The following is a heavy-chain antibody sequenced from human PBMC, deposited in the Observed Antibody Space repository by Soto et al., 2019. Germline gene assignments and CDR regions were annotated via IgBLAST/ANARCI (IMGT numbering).Heavy chain of an antibody. Sequence: SETLSLTCTVSGGSISSYYWSWIRQPPGKGLEWIGYIYYSGSTNYNPSLKSRVTISVDTSKNQFSLKLSSVTAADTAVYYCARLVVPALKGDSNNWFDPWGQGTLVTVSA. CDR3: ARLVVPALKGDSNNWFDP. V-gene: IGHV4-59*08. D-gene: IGHD2-2*01. CDR2: IYYSGST. CDR1: GGSISSYY. J-gene: IGHJ5*02.